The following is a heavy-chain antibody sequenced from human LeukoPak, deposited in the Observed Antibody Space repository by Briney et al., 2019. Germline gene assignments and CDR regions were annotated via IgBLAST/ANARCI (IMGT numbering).Heavy chain of an antibody. V-gene: IGHV4-59*01. Sequence: SETLSLTCTVSGGSISSYYWSWIRQPPGKGLEWIGYIYYSGSTNYNPSLKSRVTISVDTFKNQFSLKLSSVTAADTAVYYCARAAAAGKGSFDYWGQGTLVTVSS. CDR2: IYYSGST. D-gene: IGHD6-13*01. CDR3: ARAAAAGKGSFDY. J-gene: IGHJ4*02. CDR1: GGSISSYY.